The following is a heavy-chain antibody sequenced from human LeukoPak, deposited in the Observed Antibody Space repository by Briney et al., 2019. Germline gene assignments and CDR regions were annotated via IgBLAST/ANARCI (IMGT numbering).Heavy chain of an antibody. D-gene: IGHD4-17*01. CDR2: ISAYNGNT. Sequence: ASVKVSCKASGGTFSSYAISWVRQAPGQGLEWMGWISAYNGNTNYAQKLQGRVTMTTDTSTSTAYMELRSLRSDDTAVYYCARVSYGDYGYYYYMDVWGKGTTVTISS. V-gene: IGHV1-18*01. CDR3: ARVSYGDYGYYYYMDV. J-gene: IGHJ6*03. CDR1: GGTFSSYA.